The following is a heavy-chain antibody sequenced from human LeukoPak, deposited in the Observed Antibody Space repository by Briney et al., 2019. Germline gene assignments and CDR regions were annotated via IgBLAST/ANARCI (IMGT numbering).Heavy chain of an antibody. CDR3: ARHGXYCFDL. CDR2: IKQDGTSK. V-gene: IGHV3-7*02. J-gene: IGHJ4*02. CDR1: GFTFSRSW. D-gene: IGHD4-17*01. Sequence: GGSLRLSCAASGFTFSRSWMGWVRQAPGKGLEWVANIKQDGTSKYYVDSVMGRVTISRDNAENSVYLQMNSLSAGDTAVYYCARHGXYCFDLWGPGTRVTVSS.